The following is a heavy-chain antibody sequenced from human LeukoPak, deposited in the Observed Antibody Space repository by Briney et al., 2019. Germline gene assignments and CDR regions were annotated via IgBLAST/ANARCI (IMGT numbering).Heavy chain of an antibody. Sequence: PGGFLRLSCAASGFTFNSYAMHLDRQAPGKGLGWVAGMWFDTTNRFYADSVKGQFTSSRDNSKNTLDLQMDSLRAEDTVVYDWPKEVYNYIIDNWGQGTLVTVSS. V-gene: IGHV3-33*06. CDR2: MWFDTTNR. CDR1: GFTFNSYA. CDR3: PKEVYNYIIDN. J-gene: IGHJ4*02. D-gene: IGHD5-24*01.